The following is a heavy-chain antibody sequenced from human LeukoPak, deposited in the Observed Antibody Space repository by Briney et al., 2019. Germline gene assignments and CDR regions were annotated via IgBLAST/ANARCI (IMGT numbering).Heavy chain of an antibody. J-gene: IGHJ4*02. D-gene: IGHD2-15*01. CDR2: IIPIFGTA. V-gene: IGHV1-69*05. CDR3: ARERYRYCSGGSCYLPGY. CDR1: GGTFSSYA. Sequence: SEKVSCKASGGTFSSYAISWVRQAPGQGLEWMGRIIPIFGTANYAQKFQGRVTITTDESTSTAYMELSSLRSEDTAVYYCARERYRYCSGGSCYLPGYWGQGTLVTVSS.